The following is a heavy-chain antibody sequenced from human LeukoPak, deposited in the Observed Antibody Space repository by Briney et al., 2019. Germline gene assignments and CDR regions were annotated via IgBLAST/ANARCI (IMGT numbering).Heavy chain of an antibody. CDR2: IYYSGST. V-gene: IGHV4-39*02. CDR1: GGSISSSSYY. CDR3: ARDFNQLLPFDF. J-gene: IGHJ4*02. D-gene: IGHD2-2*01. Sequence: SETLSLTCTVSGGSISSSSYYWGWIRQPPGKGLEWIGSIYYSGSTYYNPSLKSRVTISVDTSKNQFSLKLSSVTAADTAVYYCARDFNQLLPFDFWGQGTLVTVSS.